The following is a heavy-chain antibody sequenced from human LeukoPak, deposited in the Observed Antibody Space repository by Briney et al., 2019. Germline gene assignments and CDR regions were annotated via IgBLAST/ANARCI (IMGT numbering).Heavy chain of an antibody. CDR1: GFTFSSYS. CDR2: ISSSGSTI. J-gene: IGHJ6*04. D-gene: IGHD3-10*02. V-gene: IGHV3-48*04. Sequence: GGSLRLSCAASGFTFSSYSMNWVRQAPGKGLEGVSYISSSGSTIYYTDSVKGRFTISRDNAKNSLYLQMNSLRAEDTAVYYCAELGITMIGGVWGKGTTVTISS. CDR3: AELGITMIGGV.